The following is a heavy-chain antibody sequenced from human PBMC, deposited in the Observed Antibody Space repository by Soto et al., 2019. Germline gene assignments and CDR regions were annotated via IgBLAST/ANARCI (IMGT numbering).Heavy chain of an antibody. CDR2: ISGSGTST. Sequence: EVQLLESGGDLVQPGGSLSLSCAPPGFTFSNYAMTWVRQAPGKGLQWVSGISGSGTSTYYADAVKCRFTVSRDISKNTLYLNMNRLGSGHTALYYCAGVTVPRLVRGSMTFDIWGQVTMVTVSS. D-gene: IGHD3-10*01. CDR1: GFTFSNYA. CDR3: AGVTVPRLVRGSMTFDI. V-gene: IGHV3-23*01. J-gene: IGHJ3*02.